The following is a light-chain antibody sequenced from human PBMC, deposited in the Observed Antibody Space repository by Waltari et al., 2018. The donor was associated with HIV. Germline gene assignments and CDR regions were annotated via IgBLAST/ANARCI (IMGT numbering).Light chain of an antibody. CDR2: GVS. CDR1: SSDIGGYKY. Sequence: HSALTQPASVSGSPGQSITISCTGTSSDIGGYKYVSWYQQQPGKAPKLMISGVSNRPAGVSNRFSGSKSGNTASLTISGLQAEDEADYYCSSYTTSSTWVFGGGTKLTVL. J-gene: IGLJ3*02. V-gene: IGLV2-14*01. CDR3: SSYTTSSTWV.